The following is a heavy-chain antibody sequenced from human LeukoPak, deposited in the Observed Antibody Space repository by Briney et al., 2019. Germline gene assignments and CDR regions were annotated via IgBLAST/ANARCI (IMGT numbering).Heavy chain of an antibody. J-gene: IGHJ4*02. CDR2: ICHSGST. CDR1: GGSISSYY. D-gene: IGHD4-17*01. Sequence: SETLSLTCTVSGGSISSYYWSWIRQPPGKGLEWIGEICHSGSTNYNPSLKSRVTISLDMSKNQFSLKLSSVTAADTAVYYCGAGDYYYFDYWGQGTLVTVSS. V-gene: IGHV4-59*12. CDR3: GAGDYYYFDY.